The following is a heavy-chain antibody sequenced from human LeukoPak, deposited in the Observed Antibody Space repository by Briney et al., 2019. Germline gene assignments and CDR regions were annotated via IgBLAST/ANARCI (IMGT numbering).Heavy chain of an antibody. CDR1: GYTFTSYG. CDR3: ARESVPYQLRNPGDY. D-gene: IGHD2-2*01. Sequence: ASVKVSCKASGYTFTSYGISWVRQAPGQGREWMGWISAYNGNTNYAQKLQGRVTMTTDTSTSTAYMELRSLRSDDTAVYYCARESVPYQLRNPGDYWGQGTLVTVSS. CDR2: ISAYNGNT. J-gene: IGHJ4*02. V-gene: IGHV1-18*01.